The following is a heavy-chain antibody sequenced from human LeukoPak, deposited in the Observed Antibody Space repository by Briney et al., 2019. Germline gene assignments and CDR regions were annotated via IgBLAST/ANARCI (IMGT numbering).Heavy chain of an antibody. CDR1: GGTFSNYA. CDR2: IIPLFGTA. V-gene: IGHV1-69*13. J-gene: IGHJ1*01. Sequence: SVNVSCKASGGTFSNYAISWVRQAPGQGLEWMGGIIPLFGTANYAQKFQGRVTITADESTSTAYMELSSLRSEDTAVYYCARDSSEFRSLIPHWGQGTLVTVSS. CDR3: ARDSSEFRSLIPH. D-gene: IGHD2-21*01.